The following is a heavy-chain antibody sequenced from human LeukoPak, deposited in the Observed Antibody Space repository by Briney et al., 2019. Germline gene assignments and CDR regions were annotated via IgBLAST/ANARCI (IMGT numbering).Heavy chain of an antibody. V-gene: IGHV5-51*01. J-gene: IGHJ6*02. CDR1: GYRFTSYW. D-gene: IGHD2-2*01. Sequence: GESLKISCKGSGYRFTSYWIGWVRQMPGKGLEWMGSIYPGESDTRYSPSFQGQVTISADKSISTAYLQWSSLKASDTAMYYCARHTYCSSTSCYVDVWGQGTTVTVSS. CDR3: ARHTYCSSTSCYVDV. CDR2: IYPGESDT.